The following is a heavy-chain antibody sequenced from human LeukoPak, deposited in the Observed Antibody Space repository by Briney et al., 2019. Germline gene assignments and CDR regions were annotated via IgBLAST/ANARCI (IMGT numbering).Heavy chain of an antibody. CDR1: GFTFRTYG. V-gene: IGHV3-23*01. J-gene: IGHJ4*02. CDR2: ITGSGLHT. D-gene: IGHD5-12*01. CDR3: AKGLRGHSD. Sequence: PGGSLRLSCAASGFTFRTYGMTWVRQAPGKGLEWVSAITGSGLHTYYTDSVKGRFTISRDNYKYARYLQMNSLIVENTAVYYCAKGLRGHSDWGQGALVTVSS.